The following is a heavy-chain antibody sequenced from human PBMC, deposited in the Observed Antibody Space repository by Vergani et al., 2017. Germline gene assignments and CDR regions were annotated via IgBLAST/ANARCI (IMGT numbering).Heavy chain of an antibody. J-gene: IGHJ3*02. D-gene: IGHD4-23*01. V-gene: IGHV4-4*03. CDR2: IYHSGST. CDR3: ASGYGGNLNAFDI. CDR1: GGSISSSNW. Sequence: QVQLQESGPGLVKPPGTLSLTCAVSGGSISSSNWWSWVRQPPGKGLEWIGEIYHSGSTNYNPSLKSRVTISVDTSKNQFSLKLSSVTAADTAVYYCASGYGGNLNAFDIWGQGTMVTVSS.